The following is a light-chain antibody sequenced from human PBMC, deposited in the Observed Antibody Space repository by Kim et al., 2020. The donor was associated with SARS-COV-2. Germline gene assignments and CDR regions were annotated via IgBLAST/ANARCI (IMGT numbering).Light chain of an antibody. CDR2: ELT. Sequence: GQSVTISCMGISSDIRGDDYVTSYQQHPGKAPKLMIYELTKRPPGGPDRFSGSKSGDTAPLTVSGLQAEDEADYYCRSYGGNNNLVFGGGTQLTVL. J-gene: IGLJ3*02. CDR3: RSYGGNNNLV. CDR1: SSDIRGDDY. V-gene: IGLV2-8*01.